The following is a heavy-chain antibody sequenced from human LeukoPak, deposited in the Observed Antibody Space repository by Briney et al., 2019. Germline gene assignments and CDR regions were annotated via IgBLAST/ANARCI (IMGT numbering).Heavy chain of an antibody. J-gene: IGHJ4*02. Sequence: GGSLRLSCAASGLIVSSNYMSWVRQAPGKRLEWVANINQDASEKYYVDSVKGRFTISRDNAKNSLYLQMNSLRVEDTAVYYCVRVGSSSGIHEYWGQGTLVTVSS. CDR3: VRVGSSSGIHEY. V-gene: IGHV3-7*01. D-gene: IGHD6-6*01. CDR1: GLIVSSNY. CDR2: INQDASEK.